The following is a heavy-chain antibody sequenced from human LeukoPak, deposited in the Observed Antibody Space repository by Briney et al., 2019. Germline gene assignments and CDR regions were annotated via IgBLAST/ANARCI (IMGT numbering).Heavy chain of an antibody. Sequence: GGSLRLSCAASGFTFSSYAMSWVRQAPGKGLEWVSAISGSGGSTYYADSVKGRFTISRDNSKNTLYLQMNSLRAEDTAVYYCAKTLTTYYYGSGSTDYWGQGTLVTVSS. V-gene: IGHV3-23*01. D-gene: IGHD3-10*01. CDR1: GFTFSSYA. CDR2: ISGSGGST. CDR3: AKTLTTYYYGSGSTDY. J-gene: IGHJ4*02.